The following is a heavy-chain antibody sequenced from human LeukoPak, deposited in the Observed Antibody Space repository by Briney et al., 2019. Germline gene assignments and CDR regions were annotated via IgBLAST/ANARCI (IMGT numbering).Heavy chain of an antibody. J-gene: IGHJ4*02. V-gene: IGHV3-7*01. CDR3: AKWGPYCVGDYCPALDS. CDR1: RSTFSNYW. CDR2: INQDGSKK. Sequence: GGSLRLSCVASRSTFSNYWMSWVRQAPGKGLEWVANINQDGSKKRYADSMKGRFTISRDNAKESLYLQLNSLIAEDTAVYYCAKWGPYCVGDYCPALDSWGQGTLVTVSS. D-gene: IGHD2-21*02.